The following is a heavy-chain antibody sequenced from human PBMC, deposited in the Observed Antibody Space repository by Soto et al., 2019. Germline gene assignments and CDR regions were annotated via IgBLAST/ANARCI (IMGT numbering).Heavy chain of an antibody. Sequence: EVQLLESGGGLVQPGGSLRLSCAASGFNFNIYAMTWVRQAPGKGLEWVSTISPGGDSTYFADSVKGLVTISRDNSKNTLSLQMNSLRAEDTATYFCAKALGNPYYYYYMDVWGTGTTVTVSS. V-gene: IGHV3-23*01. J-gene: IGHJ6*03. CDR3: AKALGNPYYYYYMDV. CDR1: GFNFNIYA. CDR2: ISPGGDST. D-gene: IGHD1-1*01.